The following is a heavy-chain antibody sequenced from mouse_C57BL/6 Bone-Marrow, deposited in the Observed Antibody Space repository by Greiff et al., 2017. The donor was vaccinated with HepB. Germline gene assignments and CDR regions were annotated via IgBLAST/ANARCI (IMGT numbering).Heavy chain of an antibody. Sequence: VQLQQPGAELVKPGASVKLSCKASGYTFTSYWMHWVKQRPGQGLEWIGMIHPNSGSTNYNEKFKSKATLTVDKSSSTAYMQLSSLTSEDSAVYYCARPTNTYGNDVYCWGQGTTLTVST. V-gene: IGHV1-64*01. J-gene: IGHJ2*01. CDR3: ARPTNTYGNDVYC. CDR2: IHPNSGST. D-gene: IGHD2-2*01. CDR1: GYTFTSYW.